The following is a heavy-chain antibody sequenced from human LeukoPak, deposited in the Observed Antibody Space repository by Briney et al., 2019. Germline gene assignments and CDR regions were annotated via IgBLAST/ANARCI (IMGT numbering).Heavy chain of an antibody. D-gene: IGHD2-21*01. CDR3: AKDSVVVGWVGSLYYFDY. CDR1: GFTFSSYG. V-gene: IGHV3-23*01. J-gene: IGHJ4*02. CDR2: ISGSGGST. Sequence: PGGSLRLSCAASGFTFSSYGMSWVRQAPGKGLEWVSAISGSGGSTYYADSVKGRFTISRDNSKNTLYLQMNSLRAEDTAVYYCAKDSVVVGWVGSLYYFDYWGQGTLVTVSS.